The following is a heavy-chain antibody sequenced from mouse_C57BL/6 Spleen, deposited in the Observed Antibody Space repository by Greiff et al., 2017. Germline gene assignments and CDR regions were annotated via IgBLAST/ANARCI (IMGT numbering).Heavy chain of an antibody. J-gene: IGHJ2*01. CDR1: GFTFSDYG. D-gene: IGHD4-1*01. V-gene: IGHV5-17*01. CDR3: ASNWDEDY. CDR2: ISSGSSTI. Sequence: EVKVVESGGGLVKPGGSLKLSCAASGFTFSDYGMHRVRQAPEKGLEWVAYISSGSSTIYYADTVKGRFTISRDNAKNTLFLQMTSLRSEDTAMYYCASNWDEDYWGQGTTLTVSS.